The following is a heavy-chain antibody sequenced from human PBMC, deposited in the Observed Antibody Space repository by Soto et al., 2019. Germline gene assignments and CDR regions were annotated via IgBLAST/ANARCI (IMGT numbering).Heavy chain of an antibody. J-gene: IGHJ6*02. D-gene: IGHD2-15*01. CDR3: APLSVSLSGPYGIHV. CDR2: MLYSGLT. CDR1: GYSVSSSDYY. V-gene: IGHV4-39*01. Sequence: SETLSLTCSVSGYSVSSSDYYWAWIRQPPGKGLEWIGSMLYSGLTYYNPSLKSRVTMSVDTSKNQFSVRLNSVTASDTAVYYCAPLSVSLSGPYGIHVWGQGTTVT.